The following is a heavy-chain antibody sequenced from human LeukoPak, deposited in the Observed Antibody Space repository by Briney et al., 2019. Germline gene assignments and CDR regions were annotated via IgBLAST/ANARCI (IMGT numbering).Heavy chain of an antibody. D-gene: IGHD2-15*01. V-gene: IGHV3-23*01. J-gene: IGHJ4*02. CDR3: AKRYSSGIRGFDY. CDR2: IGTSGGST. Sequence: GSLRLSCATSGFTFSSYAMHWVRQAPGKGLEWVSAIGTSGGSTYYADSVKDRFTISRDNSKNTLYLQMNSPRAEDTAVYYCAKRYSSGIRGFDYWGQGTLVTVSS. CDR1: GFTFSSYA.